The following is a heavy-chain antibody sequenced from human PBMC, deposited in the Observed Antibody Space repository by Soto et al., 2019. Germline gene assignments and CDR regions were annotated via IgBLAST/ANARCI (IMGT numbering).Heavy chain of an antibody. CDR3: ATNVLSNWNYGRVYYYGMDV. CDR1: GVSISSGDYY. CDR2: IYYSGST. D-gene: IGHD1-7*01. J-gene: IGHJ6*02. V-gene: IGHV4-31*03. Sequence: SETLSLTCTVPGVSISSGDYYWSWISQHTGKGLEWIRYIYYSGSTYYNLSLKSRVTISGDPSKNQFSLKLGSVTAADTAGYYCATNVLSNWNYGRVYYYGMDVWGQGTTVTVSS.